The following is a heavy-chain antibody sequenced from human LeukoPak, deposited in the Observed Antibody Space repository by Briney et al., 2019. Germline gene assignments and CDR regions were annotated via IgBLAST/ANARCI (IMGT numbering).Heavy chain of an antibody. V-gene: IGHV3-74*01. J-gene: IGHJ2*01. CDR3: ARDYRWYFDL. CDR1: GVTFSSYW. D-gene: IGHD1-26*01. CDR2: LNSDGSTT. Sequence: PGGSLRLSRVASGVTFSSYWMYWVRQAPGKGLVWVSRLNSDGSTTTYADSVKGRFTISRDNAKNTLYLQMNSLRAEDTAVYFCARDYRWYFDLWGRGTLVTVSS.